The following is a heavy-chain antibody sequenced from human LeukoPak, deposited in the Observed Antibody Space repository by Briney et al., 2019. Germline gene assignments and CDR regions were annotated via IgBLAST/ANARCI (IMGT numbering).Heavy chain of an antibody. J-gene: IGHJ6*03. Sequence: SETLSLTCTVSGGSISSYYWSWIRQPAGKGLEWIGRIYTSGSTNYNPSLKSRVTMSVDTSKNQFSLELSSVTAADTAVYYCARVRIAVLNYYMDVWGKGTTVTVSS. CDR2: IYTSGST. CDR3: ARVRIAVLNYYMDV. CDR1: GGSISSYY. V-gene: IGHV4-4*07. D-gene: IGHD6-19*01.